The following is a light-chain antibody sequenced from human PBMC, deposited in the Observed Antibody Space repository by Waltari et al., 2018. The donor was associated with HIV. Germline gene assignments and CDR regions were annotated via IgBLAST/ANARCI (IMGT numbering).Light chain of an antibody. Sequence: DIQMTQSPSTLSASVGDIVTITCRASQTSSRWLAWYQQKPGKAPKLLIYKASSLESGVPSRFSGSGSGTDFTLTISSLQPDDFATYYCLQYKDFPLTFGGGTKVEIK. CDR1: QTSSRW. V-gene: IGKV1-5*03. CDR3: LQYKDFPLT. J-gene: IGKJ4*01. CDR2: KAS.